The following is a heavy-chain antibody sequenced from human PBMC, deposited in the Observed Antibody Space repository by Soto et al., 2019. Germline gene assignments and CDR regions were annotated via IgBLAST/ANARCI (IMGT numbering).Heavy chain of an antibody. V-gene: IGHV3-23*01. Sequence: GGSLRLSCAASGFTFSSYAMSWVRQAPGKGLEWVSAISGSGGSTYYADSVKGRFTISRDNSKNTLYLQMNSLRAEDTAVYYCAKEGGSSPGGYYYGMGVWGQGTTVTVSS. CDR2: ISGSGGST. D-gene: IGHD6-13*01. CDR1: GFTFSSYA. J-gene: IGHJ6*02. CDR3: AKEGGSSPGGYYYGMGV.